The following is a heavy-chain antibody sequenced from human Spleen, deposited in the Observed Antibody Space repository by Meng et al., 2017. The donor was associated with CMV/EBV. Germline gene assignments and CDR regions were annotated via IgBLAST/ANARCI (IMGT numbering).Heavy chain of an antibody. CDR1: GFTFSSYW. D-gene: IGHD3-22*01. CDR2: IKQDGSEK. CDR3: AREVTMIVVVDW. Sequence: GESLKISCAASGFTFSSYWMSWVRQAPGKGLEWVANIKQDGSEKYYVDSVKGRFTISRDNAKNSLYLQMNSLRAEDTAVYYCAREVTMIVVVDWWGQGTLVTVSS. V-gene: IGHV3-7*01. J-gene: IGHJ4*02.